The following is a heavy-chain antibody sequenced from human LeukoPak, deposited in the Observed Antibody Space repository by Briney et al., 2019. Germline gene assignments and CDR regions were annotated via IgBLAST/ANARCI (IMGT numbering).Heavy chain of an antibody. CDR3: ARDTERGYFDY. CDR1: GGSISSGDYY. Sequence: SETLSLTCTVSGGSISSGDYYWSWIRQPPGKGLEWIGYIYYSGSTYYNPSLKSRVTISVDTSKNQFSLKLSSVTAADTAVYYCARDTERGYFDYWGQRTLVTVSS. CDR2: IYYSGST. V-gene: IGHV4-30-4*08. D-gene: IGHD2-2*02. J-gene: IGHJ4*02.